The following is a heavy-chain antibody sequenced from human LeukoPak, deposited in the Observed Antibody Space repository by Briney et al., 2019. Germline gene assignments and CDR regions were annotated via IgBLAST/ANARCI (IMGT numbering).Heavy chain of an antibody. CDR3: ARGESSSRFKFDY. J-gene: IGHJ4*02. V-gene: IGHV4-59*01. CDR1: GGSISSYY. CDR2: IYYSGST. Sequence: SETLSLTCTVSGGSISSYYWSWIRKPPGKGLEWIGYIYYSGSTNYNPSLKSRVTISVDTSKNQFSLKLSSVTAADTAVYYCARGESSSRFKFDYWGQGTLVTVSS. D-gene: IGHD6-13*01.